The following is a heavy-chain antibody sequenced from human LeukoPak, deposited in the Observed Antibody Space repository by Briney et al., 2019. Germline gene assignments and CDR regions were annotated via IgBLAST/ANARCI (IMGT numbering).Heavy chain of an antibody. J-gene: IGHJ4*02. CDR3: ARNGEDYYGSGRFYYFDY. V-gene: IGHV3-7*01. Sequence: GGSLRLSCAASGFTFGSCWMNWVRQTPGKGLEWVANINQDGSQKFYVDSVKGRFTISRDNANNSLYLQMNSLRAEDTAVYCCARNGEDYYGSGRFYYFDYWGQGTLVTVSS. CDR2: INQDGSQK. D-gene: IGHD3-10*01. CDR1: GFTFGSCW.